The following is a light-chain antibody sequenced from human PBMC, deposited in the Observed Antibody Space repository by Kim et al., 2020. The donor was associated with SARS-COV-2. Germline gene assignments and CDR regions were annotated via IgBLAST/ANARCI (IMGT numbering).Light chain of an antibody. Sequence: SYELTQPPSVSVSPGQTASITCYGDKLGDKYACWYQQKPGQSPVLVIYQDSERPSGIPERFSGSNSGNTATLTISGAQAMDEADYYCQAWDSSTYVFGT. J-gene: IGLJ1*01. CDR1: KLGDKY. CDR3: QAWDSSTYV. V-gene: IGLV3-1*01. CDR2: QDS.